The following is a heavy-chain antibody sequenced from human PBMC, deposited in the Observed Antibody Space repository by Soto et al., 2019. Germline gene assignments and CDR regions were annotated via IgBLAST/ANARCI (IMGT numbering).Heavy chain of an antibody. Sequence: GGSLRLSCAASGFTVSSNYMSWVRQAPGKGLEWVSVIYSGGSTYYADSVKVRFTISRDNSKNTLYLQMNSLRAEDTAVYYCARVGTGTDLEYNWFDPWGQGTLVTVSS. D-gene: IGHD1-1*01. J-gene: IGHJ5*02. V-gene: IGHV3-53*01. CDR3: ARVGTGTDLEYNWFDP. CDR1: GFTVSSNY. CDR2: IYSGGST.